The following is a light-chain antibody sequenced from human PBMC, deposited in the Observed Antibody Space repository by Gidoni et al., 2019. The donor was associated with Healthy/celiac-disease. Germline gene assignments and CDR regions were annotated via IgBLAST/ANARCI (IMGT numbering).Light chain of an antibody. CDR1: SSDVGGYNY. CDR3: CSYAGSYTFEV. J-gene: IGLJ3*02. V-gene: IGLV2-11*01. Sequence: QSALTQPRSVSGSPGQSVTNSVTGTSSDVGGYNYVSWSQQHPGKAPTLMIYDVSKRPSGVPDRFSGSKSGNTASLTISGLQAEDEADYFCCSYAGSYTFEVFGGGTKLTVL. CDR2: DVS.